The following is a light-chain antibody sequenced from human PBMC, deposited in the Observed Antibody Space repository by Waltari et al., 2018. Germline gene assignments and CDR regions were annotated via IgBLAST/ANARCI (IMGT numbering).Light chain of an antibody. J-gene: IGKJ2*01. CDR1: QSVLYSPNNKNY. Sequence: DIVMTQSPDSLAVSLGERATINCKSSQSVLYSPNNKNYLAWYQQKQGQPPQLLIYWASTRESGVPARFSGSGSGTDFTLTISTLQAEDVAVYYCQQYYSTPRTFGQGTKLEI. CDR2: WAS. V-gene: IGKV4-1*01. CDR3: QQYYSTPRT.